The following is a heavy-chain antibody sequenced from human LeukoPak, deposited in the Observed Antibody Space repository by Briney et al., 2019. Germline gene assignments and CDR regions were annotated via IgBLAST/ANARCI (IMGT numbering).Heavy chain of an antibody. D-gene: IGHD3-22*01. V-gene: IGHV3-9*01. Sequence: GGSLRLSCAASGFTFDDYAMHWVRQAPGKGLEWVSGISWNSGSIGYADSVKGRFTISRDNAKNSLYLQMNSLRAEDTALYYCPKGNAYYYDSSGYWGYYFDYWGQGTLVTVSS. CDR2: ISWNSGSI. CDR1: GFTFDDYA. CDR3: PKGNAYYYDSSGYWGYYFDY. J-gene: IGHJ4*02.